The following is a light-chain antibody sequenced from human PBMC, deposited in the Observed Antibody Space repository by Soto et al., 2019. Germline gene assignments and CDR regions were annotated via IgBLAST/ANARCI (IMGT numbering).Light chain of an antibody. V-gene: IGKV3-20*01. CDR3: QQYGNSPQT. CDR2: AAS. J-gene: IGKJ1*01. Sequence: EIVLTKSPGPMSLSPGERGTLACRASQTVSSSFLAWYQQTTGQAPRLLIYAASSRATGITDRFSGSGSGTDFTLTISSLETEEVAVYYCQQYGNSPQTVGQYSKVDIK. CDR1: QTVSSSF.